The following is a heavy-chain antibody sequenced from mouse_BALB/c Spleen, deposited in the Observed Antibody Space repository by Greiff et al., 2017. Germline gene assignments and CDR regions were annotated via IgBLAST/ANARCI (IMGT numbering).Heavy chain of an antibody. V-gene: IGHV5-17*02. CDR2: ISSGSSTI. J-gene: IGHJ1*01. Sequence: VQLKESGGGLVQPGGSRKLSCAASGFTFSSFGMHWVRQAPEKGLEWVAYISSGSSTIYYADTVKGRFTISRDNPKNTLFLQMTSLRSEDTAMYYCARSPDYGWYFDVWGAGTTVTVSS. CDR1: GFTFSSFG. D-gene: IGHD1-1*02. CDR3: ARSPDYGWYFDV.